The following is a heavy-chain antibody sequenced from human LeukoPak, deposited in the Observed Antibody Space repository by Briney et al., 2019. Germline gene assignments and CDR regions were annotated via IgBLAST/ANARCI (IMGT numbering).Heavy chain of an antibody. Sequence: SETLSLTCTVSGGSISSSSYYWGWIRQPPGKGLEWIGSIYYSGSTYYNPSLKSRVTISVDTSKNQFSLKLSSVTAADTAVYYCARVARGYGSGSYPGYYYYMDVWGKGTTVTVSS. D-gene: IGHD3-10*01. CDR3: ARVARGYGSGSYPGYYYYMDV. V-gene: IGHV4-39*07. CDR2: IYYSGST. J-gene: IGHJ6*03. CDR1: GGSISSSSYY.